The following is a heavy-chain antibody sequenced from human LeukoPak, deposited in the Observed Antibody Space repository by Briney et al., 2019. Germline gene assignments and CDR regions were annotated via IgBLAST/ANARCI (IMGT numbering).Heavy chain of an antibody. V-gene: IGHV1-46*01. CDR3: ARGPSITMVRGGQWYYYMDV. J-gene: IGHJ6*03. CDR2: INPSGGST. D-gene: IGHD3-10*01. Sequence: ASVKVSCKASGYTFTGYFIHWVRQAPGQGLEWMGLINPSGGSTNYAQKFQGRVTMTRDTSTSTVYMELSSLRSEDTAVYYCARGPSITMVRGGQWYYYMDVWGKGTTVTISS. CDR1: GYTFTGYF.